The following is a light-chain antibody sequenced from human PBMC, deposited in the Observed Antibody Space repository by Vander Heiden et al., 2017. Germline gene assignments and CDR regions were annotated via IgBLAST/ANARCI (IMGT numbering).Light chain of an antibody. CDR2: DAT. J-gene: IGKJ5*01. CDR3: QQRIAWPLT. V-gene: IGKV3-11*01. Sequence: DIVLTQSPATLSLSPGERATLSCRASQSVANYLAGYQQKPGQAPSLLIYDATNRAAGIPAKFRASGAGTDFTLTIASLGPEDFAVDYCQQRIAWPLTFGQGTRLEIK. CDR1: QSVANY.